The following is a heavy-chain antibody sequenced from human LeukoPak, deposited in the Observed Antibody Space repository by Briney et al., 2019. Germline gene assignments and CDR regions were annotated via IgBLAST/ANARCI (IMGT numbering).Heavy chain of an antibody. CDR1: GGSFSGYY. V-gene: IGHV4-34*01. J-gene: IGHJ4*02. CDR2: INHSGST. CDR3: ARLAGAAVAGNYFDS. Sequence: SETLSLTCAVYGGSFSGYYWSWIRQPPGKGLEWIGEINHSGSTNYNPSLKSRVTISVDTSKNQFSLKLNSVTATDTAVYYCARLAGAAVAGNYFDSWGQGTLVTVSS. D-gene: IGHD6-19*01.